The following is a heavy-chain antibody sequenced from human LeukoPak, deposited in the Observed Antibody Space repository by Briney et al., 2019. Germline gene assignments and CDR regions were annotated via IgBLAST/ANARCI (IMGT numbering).Heavy chain of an antibody. CDR2: ISGSGVST. V-gene: IGHV3-23*01. J-gene: IGHJ6*03. Sequence: GGSLRLSCAASGFTFRTSGMSWVRQAPGKGLEWVSAISGSGVSTYYTDSVQGRFTISRDNAKNSLYLQMNTLRAEDTAVYYCARDDYYGSGSSWSDYYMDVWGKGTTVTISS. D-gene: IGHD3-10*01. CDR3: ARDDYYGSGSSWSDYYMDV. CDR1: GFTFRTSG.